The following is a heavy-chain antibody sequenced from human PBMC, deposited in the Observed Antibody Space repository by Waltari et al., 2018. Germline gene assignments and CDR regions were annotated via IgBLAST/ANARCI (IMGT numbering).Heavy chain of an antibody. CDR2: IYYNGNT. Sequence: QVQLQESGPGLVKPSETLSLTCPVSGGSVNSYYWSWIRQPPGKGLEWIGHIYYNGNTDYNPSLKSRVTILVDTSKNQVPRKLTSVTAADTALYFCAREIYGGNSRPYDHWGQGTLVTVAS. D-gene: IGHD2-21*02. CDR1: GGSVNSYY. CDR3: AREIYGGNSRPYDH. V-gene: IGHV4-59*02. J-gene: IGHJ4*02.